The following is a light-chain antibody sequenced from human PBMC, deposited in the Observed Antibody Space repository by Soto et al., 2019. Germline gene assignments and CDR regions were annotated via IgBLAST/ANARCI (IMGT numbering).Light chain of an antibody. V-gene: IGKV1-39*01. J-gene: IGKJ4*01. CDR3: HRCFKASLT. CDR1: QSISSY. Sequence: DIQMTQSPSSLSASVGDRVTITRRASQSISSYLNWYQQKPGKAPKLLIYAASSLQGAVPSRFSGSGSGTDFTLTISSLQPEDFATYYCHRCFKASLTLGGATKVEIK. CDR2: AAS.